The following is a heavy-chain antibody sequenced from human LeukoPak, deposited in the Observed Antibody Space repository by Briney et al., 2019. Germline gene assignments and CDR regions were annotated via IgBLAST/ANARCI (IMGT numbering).Heavy chain of an antibody. Sequence: GGSLRLSCAASGFTFSSYAMSWVRQAPGKGLEWVSAISGSGGNTYYADSVKGRFTISRDNSKNTLYLQMNSLRAEDTAVYYCAKEAWDDRPKNRLEVFDYWGQGTLVTVSS. CDR1: GFTFSSYA. CDR2: ISGSGGNT. CDR3: AKEAWDDRPKNRLEVFDY. J-gene: IGHJ4*02. D-gene: IGHD3-22*01. V-gene: IGHV3-23*01.